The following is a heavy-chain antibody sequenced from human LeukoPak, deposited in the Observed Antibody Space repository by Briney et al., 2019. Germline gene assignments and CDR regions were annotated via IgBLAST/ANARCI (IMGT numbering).Heavy chain of an antibody. CDR3: ARHPDFWSGYANYFDY. V-gene: IGHV5-51*01. Sequence: GESLKISCKGSGYSFTSYWIGWVRQMPGKGLEWMGIIYPGDSDTRYSPSFQGQVTISADKSIGTAYLQWSSLKASDTAMYYCARHPDFWSGYANYFDYWGQGTLVTVSS. D-gene: IGHD3-3*01. CDR1: GYSFTSYW. J-gene: IGHJ4*02. CDR2: IYPGDSDT.